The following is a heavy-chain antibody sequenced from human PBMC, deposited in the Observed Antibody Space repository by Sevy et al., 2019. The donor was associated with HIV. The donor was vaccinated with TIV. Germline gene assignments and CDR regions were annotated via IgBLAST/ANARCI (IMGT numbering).Heavy chain of an antibody. CDR2: ISYDGSNK. J-gene: IGHJ6*02. CDR3: AKYGVGATIYYYGMDV. D-gene: IGHD1-26*01. Sequence: GGSLRLSCAASGFTLSSYGMHWVRQAPGKGLEWVAVISYDGSNKYYADSVKGRFTISRDNFKNTLYLQMNSLRAEDTAVYYCAKYGVGATIYYYGMDVWGQGATVTVSS. CDR1: GFTLSSYG. V-gene: IGHV3-30*18.